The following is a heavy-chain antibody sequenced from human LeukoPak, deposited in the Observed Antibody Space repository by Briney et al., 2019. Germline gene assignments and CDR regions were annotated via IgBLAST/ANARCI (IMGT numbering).Heavy chain of an antibody. CDR3: ARRELDGFNYYVDY. V-gene: IGHV4-34*01. Sequence: SETLSLTCAVYGGSFSGYYWSWIRQPPGKGLEWIGEINHSGSTNYNPSLKSRVTISVDTSKNQFSLKLSSVTAADTAVYYCARRELDGFNYYVDYWGQGTLVTVSS. CDR2: INHSGST. CDR1: GGSFSGYY. J-gene: IGHJ4*02. D-gene: IGHD5-24*01.